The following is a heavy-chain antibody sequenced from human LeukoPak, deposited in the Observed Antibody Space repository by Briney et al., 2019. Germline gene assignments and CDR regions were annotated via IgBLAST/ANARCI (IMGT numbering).Heavy chain of an antibody. CDR2: TSYDGNYK. V-gene: IGHV3-30-3*01. J-gene: IGHJ3*02. CDR1: GFTFSDYA. D-gene: IGHD6-19*01. Sequence: GGSLRLSCAASGFTFSDYAMHWVRQAPGKGLDWVAVTSYDGNYKYYTDSVKGRFTISRDNSKNTLYLQMNSLRTEGTAVYYCARVSAVAATPGAFDIWGRGTMVTVSS. CDR3: ARVSAVAATPGAFDI.